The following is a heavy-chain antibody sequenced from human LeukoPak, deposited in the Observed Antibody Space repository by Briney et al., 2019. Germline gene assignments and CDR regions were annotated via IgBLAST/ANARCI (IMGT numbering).Heavy chain of an antibody. CDR3: ARGRIQHRRADYYYYGMDV. CDR1: GFTFSSYA. Sequence: PGGSLRLSCAASGFTFSSYAMSWVRQPPGKGLEWIGYIYYRGSTYYNPSLKSRISISVDTPKNQFSLKLSSVTAADTAVYYCARGRIQHRRADYYYYGMDVWGQGTTVTVSS. CDR2: IYYRGST. V-gene: IGHV4-59*12. J-gene: IGHJ6*02. D-gene: IGHD5-18*01.